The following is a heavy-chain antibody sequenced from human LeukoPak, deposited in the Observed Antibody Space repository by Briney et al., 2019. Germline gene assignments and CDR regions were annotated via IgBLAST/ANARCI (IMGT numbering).Heavy chain of an antibody. V-gene: IGHV4-59*13. Sequence: PSETLSLTCTVSGDSITGYYWTWIRQPPGKGLEWIGHIYNGGGTNYNPSLKSRVTISVDTSKNQFSLILSSVTAADTAVYYCARVPTTYYYGSGSSFYGMDVWGQGPTVTVSS. CDR1: GDSITGYY. CDR3: ARVPTTYYYGSGSSFYGMDV. D-gene: IGHD3-10*01. J-gene: IGHJ6*02. CDR2: IYNGGGT.